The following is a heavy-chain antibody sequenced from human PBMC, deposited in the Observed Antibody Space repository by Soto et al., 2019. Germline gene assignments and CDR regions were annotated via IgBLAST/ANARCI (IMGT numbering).Heavy chain of an antibody. V-gene: IGHV5-51*01. CDR2: IYPGDSDT. CDR3: ARLYCINGVCYAFDR. J-gene: IGHJ4*02. D-gene: IGHD2-8*01. CDR1: GYSFTSYW. Sequence: GESLTISCKGSGYSFTSYWIAWVRQMPGKGLEWMGIIYPGDSDTRYSPSFQGQVNISADKSISTAYLQWSSLKASDTAMYYCARLYCINGVCYAFDRWGQGTLVTVSS.